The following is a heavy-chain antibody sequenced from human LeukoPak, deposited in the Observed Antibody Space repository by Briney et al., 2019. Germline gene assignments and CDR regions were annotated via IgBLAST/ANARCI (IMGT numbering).Heavy chain of an antibody. D-gene: IGHD6-13*01. CDR3: ARVRWYSSSYIDY. CDR2: ISSSSSYI. Sequence: PGGSLRLSCAASGFTFSNYAMHWVRQAPGKGLEWVSSISSSSSYIYYADSVKGRFTISRDNAKNSLYLQMNSLRAEDTAVYYCARVRWYSSSYIDYWGQGTLVTVSS. J-gene: IGHJ4*02. V-gene: IGHV3-21*01. CDR1: GFTFSNYA.